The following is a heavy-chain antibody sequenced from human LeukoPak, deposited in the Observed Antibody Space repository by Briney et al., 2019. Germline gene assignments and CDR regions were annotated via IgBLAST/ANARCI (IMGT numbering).Heavy chain of an antibody. V-gene: IGHV1-2*02. CDR1: GYTFTGYY. J-gene: IGHJ4*02. CDR2: INPNSGGT. Sequence: GASVKVSCKASGYTFTGYYMHWVRPAPGQGLEWMGWINPNSGGTNYAQKFQGRVTMTRDTSISTAYMELSRLRSDDTAVYYCARDLPGIGSYQAYYFDYWGQGTLVTVSS. CDR3: ARDLPGIGSYQAYYFDY. D-gene: IGHD1-26*01.